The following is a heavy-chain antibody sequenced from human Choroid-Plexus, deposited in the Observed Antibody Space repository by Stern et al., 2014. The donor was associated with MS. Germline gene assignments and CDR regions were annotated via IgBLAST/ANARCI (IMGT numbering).Heavy chain of an antibody. CDR3: AKDRQYLTYFFDH. Sequence: MQLVESGGGVVQPGRPLRLSCVASGFTFGSCAMHWVRQAPGKGLEWVAGVSYDGSNKYYADSVKGRFTISRDNSQNTLYMEMGGGRPEDTAVYYCAKDRQYLTYFFDHWGQGSLVTVSS. V-gene: IGHV3-30*18. CDR1: GFTFGSCA. D-gene: IGHD2/OR15-2a*01. J-gene: IGHJ5*02. CDR2: VSYDGSNK.